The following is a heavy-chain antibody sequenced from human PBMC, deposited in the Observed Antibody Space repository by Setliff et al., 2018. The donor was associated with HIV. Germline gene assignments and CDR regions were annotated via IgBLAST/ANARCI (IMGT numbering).Heavy chain of an antibody. J-gene: IGHJ1*01. V-gene: IGHV1-46*01. CDR1: GYTFITYY. D-gene: IGHD1-26*01. Sequence: ASVKVSCKASGYTFITYYMHWVRQAPGQGLEWMGIINPSGGSTNYAQKFQGRVTMTRDASTSTVYMELSSLRYEDTDVYYCARDHMSVGAWVGATSRGLFQHWGQGTLVTVSS. CDR2: INPSGGST. CDR3: ARDHMSVGAWVGATSRGLFQH.